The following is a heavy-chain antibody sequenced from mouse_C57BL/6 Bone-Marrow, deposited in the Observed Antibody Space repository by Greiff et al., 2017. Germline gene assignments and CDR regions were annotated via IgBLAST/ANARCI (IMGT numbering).Heavy chain of an antibody. Sequence: EVKVVESGGDLVKPGGSLKLSCAASGFTFSSYGMSWVRQTPDKRLEWVATISSGGSYTYYPDSVKGRFTISRDNAKNTLYLQMSSLKSEDTAMYYCANDFGDAMDYWGQGTSVTVSS. CDR1: GFTFSSYG. CDR2: ISSGGSYT. D-gene: IGHD2-4*01. J-gene: IGHJ4*01. CDR3: ANDFGDAMDY. V-gene: IGHV5-6*01.